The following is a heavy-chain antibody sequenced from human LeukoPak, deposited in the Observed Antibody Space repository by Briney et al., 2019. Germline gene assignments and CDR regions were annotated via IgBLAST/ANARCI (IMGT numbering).Heavy chain of an antibody. Sequence: SETLSLTCTVSGGSIGRSSYYWGWIRQPPGKGLEWIGTIYYSGSTNYNPSLKSRVTISVDTSKNQFSLKLSSVTAADTAVYYCARDRRQQPFDYWGQGTLVTVSS. CDR3: ARDRRQQPFDY. J-gene: IGHJ4*02. CDR1: GGSIGRSSYY. D-gene: IGHD6-13*01. CDR2: IYYSGST. V-gene: IGHV4-39*07.